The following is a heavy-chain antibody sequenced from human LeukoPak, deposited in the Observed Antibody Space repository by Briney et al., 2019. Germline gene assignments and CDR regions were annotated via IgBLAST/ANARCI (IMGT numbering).Heavy chain of an antibody. J-gene: IGHJ4*02. CDR1: GITLSNYG. Sequence: GGSLRLFCAVSGITLSNYGMSWVRQAPGKGLEWVAGISDSGGSTNYADSVKGRFTISRDNPKNTLYLQMNSLRAEDTAVYFCAKRGVVIRVFLVGFHKEAYYFESWGQGALVTVSS. CDR3: AKRGVVIRVFLVGFHKEAYYFES. V-gene: IGHV3-23*01. D-gene: IGHD3-10*01. CDR2: ISDSGGST.